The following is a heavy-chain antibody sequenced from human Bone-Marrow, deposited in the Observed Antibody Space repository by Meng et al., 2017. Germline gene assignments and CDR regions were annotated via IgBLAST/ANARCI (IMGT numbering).Heavy chain of an antibody. D-gene: IGHD2-15*01. V-gene: IGHV4-34*01. CDR3: ACSGSSCYSLLVSPP. CDR2: TNHRRST. Sequence: QVQLQQWGAGLLKPSATLSLTCAVPGASLSTYFWGWIRQSPGKGLQWIGETNHRRSTKYNPSLKSRVTISVDTSKNQFSLKLTSVTAADSAVYYCACSGSSCYSLLVSPPWGQGTLVTVSS. CDR1: GASLSTYF. J-gene: IGHJ5*02.